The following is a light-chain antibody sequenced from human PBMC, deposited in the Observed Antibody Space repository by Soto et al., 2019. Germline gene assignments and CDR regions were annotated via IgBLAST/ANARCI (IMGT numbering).Light chain of an antibody. Sequence: VLTQPASVSGSPGQSITISCTGTSSDVGGYDYVSWYQLHPGKAPKLMIFEVSNRPSGVSYRFSGSKSGNTASLTISGLQAEDEADYFCSSYSISTPYLFGTGTKSPS. CDR2: EVS. J-gene: IGLJ1*01. V-gene: IGLV2-14*01. CDR3: SSYSISTPYL. CDR1: SSDVGGYDY.